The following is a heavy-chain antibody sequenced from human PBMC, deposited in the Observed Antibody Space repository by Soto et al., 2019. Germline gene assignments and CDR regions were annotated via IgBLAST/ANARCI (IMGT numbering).Heavy chain of an antibody. V-gene: IGHV1-3*01. J-gene: IGHJ6*02. CDR2: INVVNGST. CDR1: GYSFISYS. CDR3: GRITGVGGVYYYGIDV. D-gene: IGHD1-20*01. Sequence: GASVKVSCKASGYSFISYSLHWVRQAPGQSLEWMGWINVVNGSTEYSQEFQGRVTITRDKSVSTAYMELSDLRYEDTAMYYCGRITGVGGVYYYGIDVWGQGTTVTVSS.